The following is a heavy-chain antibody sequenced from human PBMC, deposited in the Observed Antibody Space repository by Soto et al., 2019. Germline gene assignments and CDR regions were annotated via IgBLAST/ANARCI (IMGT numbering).Heavy chain of an antibody. D-gene: IGHD6-13*01. J-gene: IGHJ6*02. CDR2: IYHSGST. CDR3: ARVGIAASGGMDV. CDR1: GGSISSGGYS. Sequence: SETLSLTCAVSGGSISSGGYSWSWIRQPPGKGLEWIGYIYHSGSTYYNPSLKSRVTISVDRSKNQFSLKLSSVTAADTAVYYCARVGIAASGGMDVWGQGTTVTVSS. V-gene: IGHV4-30-2*01.